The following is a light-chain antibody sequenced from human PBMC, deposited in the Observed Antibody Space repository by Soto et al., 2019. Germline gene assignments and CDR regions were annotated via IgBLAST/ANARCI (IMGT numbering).Light chain of an antibody. CDR1: QSVDSNY. CDR3: QQYGSSTWT. V-gene: IGKV3-20*01. J-gene: IGKJ1*01. CDR2: GAS. Sequence: EIVLTQSPGTLSLSPGERATLSCRASQSVDSNYFAWYQQKPGQAPRLLIYGASSRATGIPDRFSGNGSGTDFTLTISRLEPEDFAVYYCQQYGSSTWTFGQGTKVDI.